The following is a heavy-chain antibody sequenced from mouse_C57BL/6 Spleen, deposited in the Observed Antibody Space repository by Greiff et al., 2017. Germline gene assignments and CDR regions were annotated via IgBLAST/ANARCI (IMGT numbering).Heavy chain of an antibody. Sequence: VKLMESGPGLVPPSQSLSITCTVSGFSLTSYGVHWVRQSPGKGLEWLGVIWRGGSTDYNAAFMSRLSITKDNSKSQVFFKMNSLQADDTAIYYCAKNGGTNGESDYYAMDYWGQGTSVTVAS. CDR1: GFSLTSYG. CDR3: AKNGGTNGESDYYAMDY. D-gene: IGHD4-1*01. J-gene: IGHJ4*01. V-gene: IGHV2-5*01. CDR2: IWRGGST.